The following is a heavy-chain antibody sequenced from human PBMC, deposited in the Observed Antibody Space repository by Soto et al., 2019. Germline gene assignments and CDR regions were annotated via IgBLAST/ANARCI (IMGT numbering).Heavy chain of an antibody. D-gene: IGHD4-17*01. CDR1: GYTFTSYT. CDR3: AKVHGDAG. V-gene: IGHV3-23*01. CDR2: ISESGGST. J-gene: IGHJ4*02. Sequence: EVHWLESGGGLIQPGGSLRLSCAASGYTFTSYTMTWFRQAPGKGLEWVSSISESGGSTHYADYVRGRFTISRDNSTNTVYLQMNSLITEDTAVYYCAKVHGDAGWGQGTLVIVYS.